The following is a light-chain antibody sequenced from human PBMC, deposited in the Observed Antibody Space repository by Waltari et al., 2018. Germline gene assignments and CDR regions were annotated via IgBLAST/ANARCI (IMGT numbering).Light chain of an antibody. V-gene: IGKV1-5*03. CDR1: QDISSW. Sequence: DIQMTQSPSTLSASVADRVSITCRASQDISSWFAGYQQKPGKAPKLLIYKASNLQRGVPSRFSGSGSGTKFTLTISSLQPADFATYYCQQYSTYPSTFGQGTKVEIK. J-gene: IGKJ1*01. CDR3: QQYSTYPST. CDR2: KAS.